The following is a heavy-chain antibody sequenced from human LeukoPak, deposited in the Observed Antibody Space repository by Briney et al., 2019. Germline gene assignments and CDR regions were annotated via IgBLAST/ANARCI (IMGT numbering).Heavy chain of an antibody. V-gene: IGHV3-48*01. J-gene: IGHJ5*01. CDR3: ARDGLQSLCPDS. CDR2: IRVSTSAI. Sequence: PGGPLRLSCAASGFTFSTYSWNWVRQPRERGLEWVSYIRVSTSAIYYADSVKGRFTISRDNAKNSLYLQMNSLRAEDTAVYYCARDGLQSLCPDSWGQGTLVTVSS. CDR1: GFTFSTYS. D-gene: IGHD2-15*01.